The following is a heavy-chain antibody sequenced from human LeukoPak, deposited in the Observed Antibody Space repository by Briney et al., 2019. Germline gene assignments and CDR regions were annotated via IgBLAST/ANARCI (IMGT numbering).Heavy chain of an antibody. CDR2: ISTNGSAI. CDR1: GFTFSDYY. J-gene: IGHJ6*03. CDR3: ARDSHRDYGDYVDYYYYMDV. V-gene: IGHV3-11*04. D-gene: IGHD4-17*01. Sequence: GGSLRLSRAASGFTFSDYYMSWIRQAPGKGLECVSYISTNGSAIYYADSVKGRFTISRDNAKNSLYLQMNSLRAEDTAVYYCARDSHRDYGDYVDYYYYMDVWGKGTTVTVSS.